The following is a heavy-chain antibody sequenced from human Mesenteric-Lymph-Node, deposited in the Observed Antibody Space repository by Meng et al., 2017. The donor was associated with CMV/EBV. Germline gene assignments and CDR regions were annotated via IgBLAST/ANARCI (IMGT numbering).Heavy chain of an antibody. Sequence: GESLKISCAASGFTLSSYIMNWVRQAPGKGLEWVANIKQDGSEKYYVDSVKGRFTISRDNAKNSLYLQMNSLRAEDTAVYYCARDVGYYNGGPEGYWGQGTLVTVSS. CDR1: GFTLSSYI. J-gene: IGHJ4*02. CDR3: ARDVGYYNGGPEGY. V-gene: IGHV3-7*01. D-gene: IGHD1-26*01. CDR2: IKQDGSEK.